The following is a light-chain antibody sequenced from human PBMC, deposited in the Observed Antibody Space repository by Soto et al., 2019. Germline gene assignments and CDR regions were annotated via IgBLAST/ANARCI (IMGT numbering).Light chain of an antibody. Sequence: DIQLTQSPSFLSAFVEDRVTISCRASYDISSSLAWYQQEPGKPPKLLIYDSSTLQTGVPLRFTGSGSGRKFTLTISGLQFGDFATYFCQQLSHYPYTFGQGTKLEI. CDR3: QQLSHYPYT. CDR1: YDISSS. CDR2: DSS. J-gene: IGKJ2*01. V-gene: IGKV1-9*01.